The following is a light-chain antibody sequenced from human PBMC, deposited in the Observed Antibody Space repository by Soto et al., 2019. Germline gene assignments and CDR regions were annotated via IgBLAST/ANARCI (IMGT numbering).Light chain of an antibody. CDR1: SGHSSYA. CDR3: QTWGTGIQV. J-gene: IGLJ3*02. CDR2: LNSDGSH. Sequence: QSVLTQSPSASASLGASVKLTCTLSSGHSSYAIEWHQQQPEKGPRDLMKLNSDGSHNKWVGIPDRFSGSSSGAESYLTISILQSEDEADYYCQTWGTGIQVFGGGTKLTVL. V-gene: IGLV4-69*01.